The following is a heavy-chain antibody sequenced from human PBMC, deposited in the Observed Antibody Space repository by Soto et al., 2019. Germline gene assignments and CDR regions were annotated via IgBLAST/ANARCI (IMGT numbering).Heavy chain of an antibody. CDR3: VRGNPLNDY. CDR1: GFTFNIYW. CDR2: INGDGSIT. D-gene: IGHD1-1*01. Sequence: DVELVESGGGLVQPGGSLRLSCVTSGFTFNIYWMHWIRQVPGQGLVWVSRINGDGSITTYADSVVGRFTISRDNTKKTLYLEMNSLRAEDTAIYYCVRGNPLNDYWGQGTLVTVSS. V-gene: IGHV3-74*01. J-gene: IGHJ4*02.